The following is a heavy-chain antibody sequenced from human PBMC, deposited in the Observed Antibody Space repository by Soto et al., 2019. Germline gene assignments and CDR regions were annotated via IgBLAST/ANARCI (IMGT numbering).Heavy chain of an antibody. D-gene: IGHD6-13*01. CDR2: IFYSGAF. Sequence: SETLSLTCTVSGGSISSDSSYWSWIRQRPGMGLEWIGYIFYSGAFYYTPSLRGRVMILADTSKNHFTLRLSSVTAADTAVYYCATSYGNAWYTYWGQGTQVTVSS. V-gene: IGHV4-31*03. J-gene: IGHJ4*02. CDR3: ATSYGNAWYTY. CDR1: GGSISSDSSY.